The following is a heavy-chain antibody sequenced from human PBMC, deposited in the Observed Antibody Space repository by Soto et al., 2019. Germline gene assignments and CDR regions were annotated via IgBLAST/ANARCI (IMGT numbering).Heavy chain of an antibody. CDR3: ARTLYGDNVDY. D-gene: IGHD4-17*01. V-gene: IGHV1-8*01. Sequence: QVQLVQSGAEVKKPGASVKVSCKASGYTFTSYDINWVRQATGQGLEWMGWMNPNSGNTGYAQKFQGRVTMTRXTSISXAXXXXXSLXSEDTAVYYCARTLYGDNVDYWGQGTLVTVSS. CDR2: MNPNSGNT. J-gene: IGHJ4*02. CDR1: GYTFTSYD.